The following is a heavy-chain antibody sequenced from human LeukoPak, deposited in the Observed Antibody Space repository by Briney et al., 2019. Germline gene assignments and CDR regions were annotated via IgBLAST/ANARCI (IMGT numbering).Heavy chain of an antibody. Sequence: ASVKVSCKASGYTFTSYYMHWVRQAPGQGLEWMGIINPSGGSTSYAQKFQGRVTMTRDMSTSTVYMELSSLRSEDTAVYYCARDPGSGYSFLYYFDYWGQGTLVTVSS. CDR1: GYTFTSYY. CDR3: ARDPGSGYSFLYYFDY. V-gene: IGHV1-46*01. D-gene: IGHD5-18*01. CDR2: INPSGGST. J-gene: IGHJ4*02.